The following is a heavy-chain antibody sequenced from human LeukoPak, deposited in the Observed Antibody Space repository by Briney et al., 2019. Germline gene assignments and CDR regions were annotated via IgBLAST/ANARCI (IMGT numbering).Heavy chain of an antibody. Sequence: PSETLSPTCAVYGGSFSGYYWSWIRQPPGKGLEWIGEINHSGSTNYNPSLKSRVTISVDTSKNQFSLKLSSVTAADTAVYYCARGLWDSSGYYYLSFDYWGQGTLVTVSS. CDR1: GGSFSGYY. V-gene: IGHV4-34*01. CDR3: ARGLWDSSGYYYLSFDY. D-gene: IGHD3-22*01. CDR2: INHSGST. J-gene: IGHJ4*02.